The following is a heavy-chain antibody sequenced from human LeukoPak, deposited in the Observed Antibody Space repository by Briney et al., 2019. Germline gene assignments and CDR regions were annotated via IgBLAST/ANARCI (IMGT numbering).Heavy chain of an antibody. V-gene: IGHV4-4*07. CDR2: IYTSGST. CDR1: GGSISSYY. D-gene: IGHD5-18*01. Sequence: SETLSLTCTVSGGSISSYYGRWLRQPAGKGLEWVGRIYTSGSTNYNRSLKSRVTMSVEKSKKQFSLNLSSWAAADTAVYYCARASSFPSSYGQGAYYSYYYMDVWGKGTTVTVSS. J-gene: IGHJ6*03. CDR3: ARASSFPSSYGQGAYYSYYYMDV.